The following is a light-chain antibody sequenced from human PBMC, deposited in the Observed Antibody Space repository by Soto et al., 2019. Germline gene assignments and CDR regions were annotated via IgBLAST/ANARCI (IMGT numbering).Light chain of an antibody. Sequence: EIVLTQSPATLSLSPGERATLSCRASQSVRSFLAWYQQKPGQAPRLLIYDASNRATGAPSRFSGSGSGTDFTLTISSLEPEDFAVYYCQQRSSWPPALSFGGGTKVDIK. CDR3: QQRSSWPPALS. CDR2: DAS. V-gene: IGKV3-11*01. J-gene: IGKJ4*01. CDR1: QSVRSF.